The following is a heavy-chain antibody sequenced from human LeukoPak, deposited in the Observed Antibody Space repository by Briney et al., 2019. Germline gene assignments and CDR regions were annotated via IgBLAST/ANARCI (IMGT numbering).Heavy chain of an antibody. CDR2: IGQDGSDN. J-gene: IGHJ5*02. D-gene: IGHD3-10*01. CDR1: GFTFSNYW. CDR3: AGNSDFRFDP. V-gene: IGHV3-7*01. Sequence: PGGSLRLSCAASGFTFSNYWMSWVRQAPGKGLEWVANIGQDGSDNHYADSVKGRFTISRDNAKTSLYLQMNSLRAEDTAVYYCAGNSDFRFDPWGQGTLVTVSS.